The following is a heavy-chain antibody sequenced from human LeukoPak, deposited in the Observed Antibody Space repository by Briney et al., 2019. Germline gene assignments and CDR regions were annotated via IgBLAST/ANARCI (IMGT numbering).Heavy chain of an antibody. V-gene: IGHV4-59*12. D-gene: IGHD1-26*01. CDR2: IYYSGST. CDR3: ARLPEYSGSYPVDY. CDR1: GGSISSYY. J-gene: IGHJ4*02. Sequence: SETLSLTCTVSGGSISSYYWSWIRQPPGKGLEWIGYIYYSGSTNYNPSLKSRVTISVDTSKNQFSLKLSSVTAADTAVYYCARLPEYSGSYPVDYRGQGTLVTVSS.